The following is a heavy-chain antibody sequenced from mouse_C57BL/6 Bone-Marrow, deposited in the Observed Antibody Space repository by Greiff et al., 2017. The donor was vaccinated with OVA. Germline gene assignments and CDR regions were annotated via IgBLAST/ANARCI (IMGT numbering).Heavy chain of an antibody. CDR1: GFTFSDYY. CDR2: ISNGGGST. V-gene: IGHV5-12*01. CDR3: ASDPWFAY. J-gene: IGHJ3*01. Sequence: EVQGVESGGGLVQPGGSLKLSCAASGFTFSDYYMYWVRQTPEKRLEWVAYISNGGGSTYYPDTVKGRFTISRDNAKNTLYLQMSRLKSEDTAMYYCASDPWFAYWGQGTRVTVSA.